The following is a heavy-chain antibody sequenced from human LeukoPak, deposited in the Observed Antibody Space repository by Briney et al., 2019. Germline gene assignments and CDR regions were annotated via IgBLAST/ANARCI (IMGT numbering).Heavy chain of an antibody. V-gene: IGHV3-30*03. D-gene: IGHD6-13*01. CDR1: GFTFSSYG. CDR3: AILVYSSSWYGFDY. CDR2: ISYDGSNK. J-gene: IGHJ4*02. Sequence: GGSLRLSCAASGFTFSSYGMHWVRQAPGKGLEWVAVISYDGSNKYYADSVKGRFTISRDNSKNTLYLQMNSLRAEDTAVYYCAILVYSSSWYGFDYRGQGTLVTVSS.